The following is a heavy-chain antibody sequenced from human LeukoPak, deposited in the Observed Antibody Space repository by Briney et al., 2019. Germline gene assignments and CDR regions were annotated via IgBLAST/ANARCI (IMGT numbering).Heavy chain of an antibody. V-gene: IGHV1-2*06. D-gene: IGHD2-2*01. Sequence: AGSVQVSCQASGYTFTGYHMHWVRQAPGQGLEWMGRINPNSGDTNYAQKFQGRVTMTRDTSISTAYMELSRLRSDDTAVYYCARDCCSSTSCLFDYWGQGTLVTVSS. CDR1: GYTFTGYH. CDR3: ARDCCSSTSCLFDY. J-gene: IGHJ4*02. CDR2: INPNSGDT.